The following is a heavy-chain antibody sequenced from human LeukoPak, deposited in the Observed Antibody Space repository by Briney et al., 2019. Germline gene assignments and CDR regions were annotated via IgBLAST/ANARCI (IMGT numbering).Heavy chain of an antibody. CDR3: ARDNYYGSGSYYDY. Sequence: KPGGSLRLSCAASGFTLSNFWMSWVRQAPGKGLEWVSSISSSNSYIYYADSVKGRFTISRDNAKNSLYLQMNSLRAEDTAVYYCARDNYYGSGSYYDYWGQGTLVTVSS. V-gene: IGHV3-21*01. J-gene: IGHJ4*02. CDR1: GFTLSNFW. D-gene: IGHD3-10*01. CDR2: ISSSNSYI.